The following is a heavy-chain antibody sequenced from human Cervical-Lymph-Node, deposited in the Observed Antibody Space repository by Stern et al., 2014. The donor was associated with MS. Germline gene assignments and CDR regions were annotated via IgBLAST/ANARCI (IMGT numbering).Heavy chain of an antibody. Sequence: VQLVESGGGVVQPGRSLTLSCAASGFSLSNSGMHWVRQAPGKGLEWVAVMSFVGGKKKYGASVKGRFSISRDMANNTLFLQMNSVRPEATAVYCCMGVGDAMHVWGQGTTVIVSS. V-gene: IGHV3-30*03. CDR1: GFSLSNSG. CDR2: MSFVGGKK. CDR3: MGVGDAMHV. J-gene: IGHJ6*02.